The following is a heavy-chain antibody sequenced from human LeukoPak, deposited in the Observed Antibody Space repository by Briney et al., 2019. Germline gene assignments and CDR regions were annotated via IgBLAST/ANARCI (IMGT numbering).Heavy chain of an antibody. CDR1: GFTFSSYG. D-gene: IGHD4-17*01. V-gene: IGHV3-30*02. J-gene: IGHJ3*02. CDR2: IRYDGSNK. CDR3: AKDPLGDQRRGSAFDI. Sequence: GGSLRLSCAASGFTFSSYGMHWVRQAPGKGLEWVAFIRYDGSNKYYADSVKGRFTISRDNSKNTLYLQMNSLRAEDTAVYYCAKDPLGDQRRGSAFDIWGQGTMVTVSS.